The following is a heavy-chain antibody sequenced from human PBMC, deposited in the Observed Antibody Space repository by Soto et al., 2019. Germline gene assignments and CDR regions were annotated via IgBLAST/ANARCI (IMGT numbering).Heavy chain of an antibody. CDR1: GGSISSYY. CDR3: ARRYGDQFDY. CDR2: IYYSGST. D-gene: IGHD4-17*01. J-gene: IGHJ4*02. Sequence: QVQLQESGPGLVKPSETLFLTCTVSGGSISSYYWSWIRQPPGKGLEWIGYIYYSGSTNYNPSLKSRVTISVDTSKNQFSLKLSSVTAADTAVYYCARRYGDQFDYWGQGTLVTVSS. V-gene: IGHV4-59*01.